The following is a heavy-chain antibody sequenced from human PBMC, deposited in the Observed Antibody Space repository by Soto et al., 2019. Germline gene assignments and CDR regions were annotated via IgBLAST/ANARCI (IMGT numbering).Heavy chain of an antibody. CDR3: ARDKWSYYGAESYPEI. J-gene: IGHJ4*02. CDR1: GFTCSIYG. Sequence: QVQLVESGGGLVQPGRCLRLSCAASGFTCSIYGMHWVRQSPGKGLEWVAVIWYDGANKYYADSVKARITIYRDKSKNTLYLQRNSLRAEATSVYYCARDKWSYYGAESYPEIWGQGTLVTVSS. CDR2: IWYDGANK. D-gene: IGHD3-10*01. V-gene: IGHV3-33*01.